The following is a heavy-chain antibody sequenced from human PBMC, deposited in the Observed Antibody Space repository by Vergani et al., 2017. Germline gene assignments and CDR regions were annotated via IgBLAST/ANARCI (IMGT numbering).Heavy chain of an antibody. J-gene: IGHJ4*02. D-gene: IGHD1-26*01. V-gene: IGHV3-23*01. CDR3: VKDAGSYVNFFDS. Sequence: EVQLLESGGSLKQPGGSVRLPCAASGFKFSNYAMHWVRQAPGKGLELVSALTGGGGSTYYADSFKGRFIISRDNSRDTLYLQMNSLRPEDTATYYCVKDAGSYVNFFDSWGQGTLVTVSS. CDR2: LTGGGGST. CDR1: GFKFSNYA.